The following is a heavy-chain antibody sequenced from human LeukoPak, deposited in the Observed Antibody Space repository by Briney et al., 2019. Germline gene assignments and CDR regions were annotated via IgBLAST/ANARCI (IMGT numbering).Heavy chain of an antibody. CDR2: IYPGDSNT. D-gene: IGHD3-10*01. J-gene: IGHJ6*02. CDR1: GYSFTSYW. Sequence: GESLKISCKGSGYSFTSYWIGWVRQMPGKGLEWMGIIYPGDSNTRYSPSFQGQVTISADKSISTAYLQWSSLKASDTAMYYCARHDTSGSRGGYSYYYGMDVWGQGTTVTVSS. CDR3: ARHDTSGSRGGYSYYYGMDV. V-gene: IGHV5-51*01.